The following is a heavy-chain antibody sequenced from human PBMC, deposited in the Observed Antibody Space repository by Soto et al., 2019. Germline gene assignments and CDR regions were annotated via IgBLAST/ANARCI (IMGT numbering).Heavy chain of an antibody. V-gene: IGHV3-33*01. D-gene: IGHD3-10*01. CDR3: ARGGGNYYYAMDV. CDR2: IWNDGSNK. J-gene: IGHJ6*02. Sequence: QVQLVESGGGVVQPGRSLRLSCEASRFTFSSLAMHWVRQAPGKGLEWVAVIWNDGSNKYYADSVKGRFTISRDNSKKTLYLQMNSLRAEDTAVYYCARGGGNYYYAMDVWGQGTTVTVSS. CDR1: RFTFSSLA.